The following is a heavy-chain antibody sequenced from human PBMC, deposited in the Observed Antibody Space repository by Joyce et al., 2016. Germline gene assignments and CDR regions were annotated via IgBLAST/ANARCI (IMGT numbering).Heavy chain of an antibody. CDR2: TYFRFKWYN. CDR1: GESVSSNSAA. Sequence: QLKLQQSGPGLVKPSQTLSLTCAISGESVSSNSAAWNWIRQSPSRGLEWLGRTYFRFKWYNDYAGSMKSRLTIIPDTSNNQFSLQVRSVTPEDTAVYFCARDVEIFSGTFYGMDVWGQGTTVTVSS. CDR3: ARDVEIFSGTFYGMDV. D-gene: IGHD1-1*01. J-gene: IGHJ6*02. V-gene: IGHV6-1*01.